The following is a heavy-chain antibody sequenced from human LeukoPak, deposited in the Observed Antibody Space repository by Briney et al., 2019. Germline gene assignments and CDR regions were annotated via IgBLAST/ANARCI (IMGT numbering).Heavy chain of an antibody. Sequence: GESLKISCKGSGYSFTSYWIGWVRQMPGKGLEWMGIIYPGDSDTRYSPSFQGQVTISADKSISTAYLQWSSLKASDTAMYYCARVHPADFTLGYFDYWGQGTLVTVSS. J-gene: IGHJ4*02. CDR3: ARVHPADFTLGYFDY. CDR1: GYSFTSYW. V-gene: IGHV5-51*01. D-gene: IGHD3/OR15-3a*01. CDR2: IYPGDSDT.